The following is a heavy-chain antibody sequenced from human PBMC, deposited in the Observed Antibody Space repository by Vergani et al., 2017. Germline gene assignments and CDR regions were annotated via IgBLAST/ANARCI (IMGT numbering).Heavy chain of an antibody. J-gene: IGHJ4*02. CDR3: ARDADYGGKPDY. CDR2: ISSSSSYT. CDR1: GGSISSGGYY. Sequence: QVQLQESGPGLVKRSQTLSLTCTVSGGSISSGGYYWSWIRQAPGKGLEWVSYISSSSSYTNYADSVKGRFTISRDNAKNSLYLQMNSLRAEDTAVYYCARDADYGGKPDYWGQGTLVTVSS. D-gene: IGHD4-23*01. V-gene: IGHV3-11*06.